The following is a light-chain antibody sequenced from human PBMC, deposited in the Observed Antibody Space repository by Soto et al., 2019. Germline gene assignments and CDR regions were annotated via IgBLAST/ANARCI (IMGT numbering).Light chain of an antibody. CDR2: DVT. V-gene: IGLV2-14*03. J-gene: IGLJ1*01. CDR3: SSFTGSSDV. CDR1: SSDVGNNNY. Sequence: QSVLTQPASVSGSPGQSITISCTGTSSDVGNNNYVSWYQHNPGRAPKVMICDVTNRPSGVSNRSSGSKSGNTASLTISGLQAEDEADYYCSSFTGSSDVFGTGTKVTVL.